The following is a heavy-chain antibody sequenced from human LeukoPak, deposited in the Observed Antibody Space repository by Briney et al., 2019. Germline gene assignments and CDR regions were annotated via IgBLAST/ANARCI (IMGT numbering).Heavy chain of an antibody. CDR2: ISAYNGNT. V-gene: IGHV1-18*01. CDR3: ARDPSYYDILTGYSRPNPFDY. J-gene: IGHJ4*02. D-gene: IGHD3-9*01. CDR1: GYTFTSYG. Sequence: ASEKVSCKASGYTFTSYGISWVRQAPGQGLEWMGWISAYNGNTNYAQKLQGRVTMTTDTSTSTAYMELRSLRSDDTAVYYCARDPSYYDILTGYSRPNPFDYWGQGTLVTVSS.